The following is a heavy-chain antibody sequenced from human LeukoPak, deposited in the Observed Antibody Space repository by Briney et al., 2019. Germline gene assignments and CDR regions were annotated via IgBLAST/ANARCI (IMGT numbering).Heavy chain of an antibody. CDR3: ARYLDYGGNSRVFQH. V-gene: IGHV4-39*07. CDR1: GGSISSSSYY. D-gene: IGHD4-23*01. Sequence: SETLSLTCTVSGGSISSSSYYWGWIRQPPGKGLGWIGSIYYSGSTYYNPSLKSRVTISVDTSKNQFSLKLSSVTAADTAVYYCARYLDYGGNSRVFQHWGQGTLVTVSS. J-gene: IGHJ1*01. CDR2: IYYSGST.